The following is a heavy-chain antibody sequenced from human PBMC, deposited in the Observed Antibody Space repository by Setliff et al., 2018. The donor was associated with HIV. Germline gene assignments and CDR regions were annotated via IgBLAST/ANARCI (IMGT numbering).Heavy chain of an antibody. J-gene: IGHJ4*02. CDR2: IHYSGFT. Sequence: SETLSLTCTVSGGSIASGDYYWNWIRQPPGKGLEWIGYIHYSGFTYYKPSLKSRVTISIDTSKNQFSLKLSSVTAAGTAVYYCARYYYGSQTMLDYWGQGTLVTVSS. V-gene: IGHV4-30-4*08. D-gene: IGHD3-10*01. CDR3: ARYYYGSQTMLDY. CDR1: GGSIASGDYY.